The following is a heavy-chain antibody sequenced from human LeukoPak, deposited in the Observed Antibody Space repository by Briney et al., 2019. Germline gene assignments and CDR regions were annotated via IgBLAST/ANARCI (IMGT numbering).Heavy chain of an antibody. CDR3: ARDGPYGSSGYFDF. CDR2: ISSSGSAI. J-gene: IGHJ4*02. CDR1: GFTFSSYE. Sequence: PGGSRRLSCAASGFTFSSYEMNWVRQAPGGLLEWISYISSSGSAIYYLDSVKGRFTISRDNAKNSLYRQMNSLRAEDMAVYYGARDGPYGSSGYFDFWGQGTLVTVSS. V-gene: IGHV3-48*03. D-gene: IGHD3-22*01.